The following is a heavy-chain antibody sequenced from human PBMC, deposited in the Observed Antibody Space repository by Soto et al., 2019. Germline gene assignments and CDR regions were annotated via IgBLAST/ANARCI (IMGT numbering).Heavy chain of an antibody. CDR3: ARGILRGYSNYASYGMDV. V-gene: IGHV3-53*01. CDR1: GFTVSSNY. CDR2: IYSGGST. D-gene: IGHD4-4*01. J-gene: IGHJ6*02. Sequence: GSLRLSCAASGFTVSSNYMSWARQAPGKGLEWVSVIYSGGSTYYADSVKGRFTISRDNSKNTLYLQMNSLRAEDTAVYYCARGILRGYSNYASYGMDVWGQGTTVTVSS.